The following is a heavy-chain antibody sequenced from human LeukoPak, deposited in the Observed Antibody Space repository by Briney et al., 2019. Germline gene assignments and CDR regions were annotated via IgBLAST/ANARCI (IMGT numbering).Heavy chain of an antibody. J-gene: IGHJ6*02. D-gene: IGHD5-24*01. Sequence: SVTVSCKASGGTFSSYAISWVRQAPGQGLEWMGRIIPILGIANYAQKFQGRVTITADKSTSTAYMELSSLRSEDTAVYYCARISGNGYNYYYYYGMDVWGQGTTVTVSS. V-gene: IGHV1-69*04. CDR1: GGTFSSYA. CDR2: IIPILGIA. CDR3: ARISGNGYNYYYYYGMDV.